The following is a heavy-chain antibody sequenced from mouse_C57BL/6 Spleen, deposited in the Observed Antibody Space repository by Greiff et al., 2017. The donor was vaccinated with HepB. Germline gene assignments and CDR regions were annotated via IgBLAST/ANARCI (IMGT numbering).Heavy chain of an antibody. J-gene: IGHJ2*01. V-gene: IGHV3-6*01. Sequence: DVQLQESGPGLVKPSQSLSLTCSVTGYSITSGYYWNWIRQFPGNKLEWMGYISYDGSNNYNPSLKNRISITRDTSKNQFFLKLNSVTTEDTATYYCARDPNWDACDYWGQGTTLTVSS. CDR3: ARDPNWDACDY. CDR2: ISYDGSN. CDR1: GYSITSGYY. D-gene: IGHD4-1*01.